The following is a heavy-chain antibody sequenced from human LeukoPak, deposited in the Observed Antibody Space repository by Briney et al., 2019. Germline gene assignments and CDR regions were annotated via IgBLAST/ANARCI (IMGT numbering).Heavy chain of an antibody. CDR3: ARMTRLPPSFQYYYGMDV. CDR1: GFSLSTSGMC. Sequence: SGPALVKPTQTLTLTCTFSGFSLSTSGMCVSWIRQPPGKALEWLALIDWDDDKYYSTSLKTRLTISKDTSKNQVVLTMTNMDPVDTATYYCARMTRLPPSFQYYYGMDVWGKGTTVTVSS. J-gene: IGHJ6*04. V-gene: IGHV2-70*01. CDR2: IDWDDDK.